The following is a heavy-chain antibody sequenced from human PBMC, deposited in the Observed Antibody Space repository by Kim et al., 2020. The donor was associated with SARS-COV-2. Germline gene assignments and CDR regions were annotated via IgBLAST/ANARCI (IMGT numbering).Heavy chain of an antibody. J-gene: IGHJ3*02. CDR3: ARVAGADTALARAAFDI. CDR2: TYYRSKWYN. Sequence: SQTLSLTCAISGDSVSSNSTAWHWIRQSPSRGLEWLGRTYYRSKWYNDYALSVQSRININPDTSKNQISLQLNSVIPEDTAVYYCARVAGADTALARAAFDIWGQGTMVTVSS. D-gene: IGHD5-18*01. V-gene: IGHV6-1*01. CDR1: GDSVSSNSTA.